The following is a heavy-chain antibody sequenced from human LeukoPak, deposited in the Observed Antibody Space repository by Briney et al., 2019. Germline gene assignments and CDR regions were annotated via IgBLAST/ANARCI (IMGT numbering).Heavy chain of an antibody. CDR2: ISSSDSTI. J-gene: IGHJ4*02. CDR3: ARDQGTFCVGDCYYRLDY. Sequence: GGSLRLSCAASGFTFSDYYMSWIRQAPGKGLEGVSHISSSDSTIYYADSVKGRFTISRDNAKRSLYLQMNSLRADDTAVYYCARDQGTFCVGDCYYRLDYWGQGTLVTVSS. D-gene: IGHD2-21*02. V-gene: IGHV3-11*04. CDR1: GFTFSDYY.